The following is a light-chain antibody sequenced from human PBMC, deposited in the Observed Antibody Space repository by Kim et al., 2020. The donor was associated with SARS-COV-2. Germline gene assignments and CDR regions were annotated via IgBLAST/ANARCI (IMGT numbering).Light chain of an antibody. V-gene: IGKV1-27*01. J-gene: IGKJ4*01. Sequence: DIQLTQSPSSVSASVGDRVIITCRASQGISKYLAWYQQRPGKVPNLLIYGASTLQPGVPSSFSGSGSGTDFSLTITSLQPEDVATYYCQNYATVPPFTFGGGTKVDIK. CDR2: GAS. CDR3: QNYATVPPFT. CDR1: QGISKY.